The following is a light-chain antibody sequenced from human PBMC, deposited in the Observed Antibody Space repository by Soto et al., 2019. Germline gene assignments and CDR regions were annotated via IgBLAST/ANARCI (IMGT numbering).Light chain of an antibody. CDR3: QHYDNLPYT. V-gene: IGKV1-33*01. CDR2: DAS. J-gene: IGKJ2*01. Sequence: DLQMTQSPSSLSASVGDRVTITCQASQDITKYLSWFQQKPGKVPKLQIYDASELETGVPSRFSGSGSGTDFTVTISSLQPEDIATYYCQHYDNLPYTFGQGTKLEMK. CDR1: QDITKY.